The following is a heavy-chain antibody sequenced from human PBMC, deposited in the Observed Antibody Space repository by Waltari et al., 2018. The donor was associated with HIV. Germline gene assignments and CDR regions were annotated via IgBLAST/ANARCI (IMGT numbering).Heavy chain of an antibody. J-gene: IGHJ4*01. CDR1: GDSFSGYY. CDR3: ARGYYYDSSGHYQFDY. V-gene: IGHV4-34*01. CDR2: IKPGESA. Sequence: QVHLQQWGAGLLKSSETLSLTCAVYGDSFSGYYWNWIRQPPGKGLEWIGAIKPGESANYPPSLKRRVSISVDTSKNHFSLNLRSVTAADTAVYYCARGYYYDSSGHYQFDYWGHGSLVTVSS. D-gene: IGHD3-22*01.